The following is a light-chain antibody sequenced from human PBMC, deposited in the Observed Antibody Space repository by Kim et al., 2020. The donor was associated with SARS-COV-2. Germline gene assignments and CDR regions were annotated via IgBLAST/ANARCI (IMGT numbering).Light chain of an antibody. Sequence: EIVMTQSPATLSVSPGERATLSCRASQSVRSNLAWYQQKPGQAPRLLIYGTSTRATGIPARFSGSGSGTEFALTISSLQSEDFAVYYCQQYNGWPYTFGQGTKLEI. CDR2: GTS. J-gene: IGKJ2*01. CDR1: QSVRSN. V-gene: IGKV3-15*01. CDR3: QQYNGWPYT.